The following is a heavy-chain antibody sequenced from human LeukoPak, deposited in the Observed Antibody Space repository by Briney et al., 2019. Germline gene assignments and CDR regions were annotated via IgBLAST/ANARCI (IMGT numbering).Heavy chain of an antibody. J-gene: IGHJ4*02. CDR3: AKDTGAREGGFWSGYPAYDY. D-gene: IGHD3-3*01. CDR1: GFTFSSYE. CDR2: ISSSGSTI. V-gene: IGHV3-48*03. Sequence: PGGSLRLSCAASGFTFSSYEMNWVRQAPGKGLEWVSYISSSGSTIYYADSVKGRFTISRDNSKNTLYLQMNSLRAEDTAVYYCAKDTGAREGGFWSGYPAYDYWGQGTLVTVSS.